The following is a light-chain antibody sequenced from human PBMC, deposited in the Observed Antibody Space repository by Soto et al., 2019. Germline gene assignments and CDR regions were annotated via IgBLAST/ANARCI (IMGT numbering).Light chain of an antibody. Sequence: DVHMTQSPPSLSASVGHRVTITCRASQNIGTYLNWSQRKKGKAPSLLIFAASTLQSGVPSRFSGSGCGTDFSLGISNLQAEDFATYDCQQTDSSPFTFGGGTKVDIK. J-gene: IGKJ4*01. CDR2: AAS. CDR1: QNIGTY. CDR3: QQTDSSPFT. V-gene: IGKV1-39*01.